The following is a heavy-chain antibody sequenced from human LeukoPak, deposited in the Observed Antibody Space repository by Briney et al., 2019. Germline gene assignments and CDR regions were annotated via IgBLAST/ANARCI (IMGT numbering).Heavy chain of an antibody. CDR2: IYYSGST. Sequence: SQTLSLTCTVSGGSIRSGDYYWSWIRQPPGKGLEWVGYIYYSGSTYYKPSLKSRVSISLDTSKNQFSLKVSSVTAADTAVYYCARSRGGSYYGDASDIWGQGTMVTVSS. CDR1: GGSIRSGDYY. D-gene: IGHD1-26*01. V-gene: IGHV4-30-4*01. J-gene: IGHJ3*02. CDR3: ARSRGGSYYGDASDI.